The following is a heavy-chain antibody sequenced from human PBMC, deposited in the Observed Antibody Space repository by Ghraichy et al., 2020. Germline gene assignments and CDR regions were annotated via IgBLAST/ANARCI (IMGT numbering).Heavy chain of an antibody. V-gene: IGHV1-69*13. CDR2: IIPIFGTA. CDR1: GGTFSSYA. J-gene: IGHJ3*02. Sequence: SVKVSCKASGGTFSSYAISWVRQAPGQGLEWMGAIIPIFGTANYAQKFQGRVTITADESTSTAYMELSSLRSEDTAVYYCARAESQNDAFDIWGQGTMVTVSS. CDR3: ARAESQNDAFDI.